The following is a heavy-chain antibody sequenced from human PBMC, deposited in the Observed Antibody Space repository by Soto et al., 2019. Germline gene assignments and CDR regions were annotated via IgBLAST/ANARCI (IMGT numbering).Heavy chain of an antibody. V-gene: IGHV4-34*01. CDR1: GGSFSGYY. CDR3: ASYGDYERMDY. D-gene: IGHD4-17*01. CDR2: INHSGST. J-gene: IGHJ4*02. Sequence: QVQLQQWGAGLLKPSETLSLTCAVYGGSFSGYYWSWIRQPPGKGLEWIGEINHSGSTNYNPSLKRRVTISVDTSKNQFSLKLSSVTAADTAVYYCASYGDYERMDYWGQGTLVTVSS.